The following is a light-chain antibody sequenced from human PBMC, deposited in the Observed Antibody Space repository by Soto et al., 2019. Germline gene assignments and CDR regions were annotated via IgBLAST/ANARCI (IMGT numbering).Light chain of an antibody. CDR3: QQYYSTPWT. CDR2: WAS. J-gene: IGKJ1*01. Sequence: DIVMTQSPDSLAVSLGERATINCKSSQSVLYSSNNKNYLAWYQQKPGQPPKLLVYWASARESGVPHRFSGRGSGTDFNITISSLQAADVAVYYCQQYYSTPWTFGQGTRVEIK. V-gene: IGKV4-1*01. CDR1: QSVLYSSNNKNY.